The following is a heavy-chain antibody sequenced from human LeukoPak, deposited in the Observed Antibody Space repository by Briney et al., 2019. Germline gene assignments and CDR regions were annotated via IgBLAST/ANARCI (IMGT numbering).Heavy chain of an antibody. J-gene: IGHJ5*02. CDR1: GGTFSSYA. V-gene: IGHV1-69*05. Sequence: ASVKVSCKASGGTFSSYAISWVRQAPGQGLEWMGRIIPIFGTANYAQKFQGRVTITTDESTSTAYTELSSLRSEDTAVYYCARDLAEHYGDNWFDPWGQGTLVTVSS. D-gene: IGHD4-17*01. CDR2: IIPIFGTA. CDR3: ARDLAEHYGDNWFDP.